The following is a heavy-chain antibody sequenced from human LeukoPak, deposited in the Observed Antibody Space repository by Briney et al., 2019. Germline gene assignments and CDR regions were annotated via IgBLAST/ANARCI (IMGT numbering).Heavy chain of an antibody. V-gene: IGHV4-59*01. CDR3: ARWGHFDTSGYFVVDY. CDR1: DGSISSYY. Sequence: PSETLSLTCTISDGSISSYYWNWIRQSPGKGLEWIGHIHYSGSTHYNPSLQSRVSISIDTSKNHFSLNLRSVTAVDTAVYYCARWGHFDTSGYFVVDYRGQGTLVTVSS. D-gene: IGHD3-22*01. CDR2: IHYSGST. J-gene: IGHJ4*02.